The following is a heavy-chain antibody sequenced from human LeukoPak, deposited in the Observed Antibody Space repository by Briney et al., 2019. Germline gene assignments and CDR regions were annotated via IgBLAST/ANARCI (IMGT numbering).Heavy chain of an antibody. CDR2: IYPGDSDT. V-gene: IGHV5-51*01. D-gene: IGHD3-22*01. J-gene: IGHJ4*02. CDR1: GYSFTSYW. Sequence: GESLKISCKGSGYSFTSYWIGWVRQMPGKGLEWMGIIYPGDSDTRYSPSFQGQVTISADKSISTAYLQWSSLKASDTAMYYCARQSNYYYDSSGPSPAYNDYWGQGTLVTVSS. CDR3: ARQSNYYYDSSGPSPAYNDY.